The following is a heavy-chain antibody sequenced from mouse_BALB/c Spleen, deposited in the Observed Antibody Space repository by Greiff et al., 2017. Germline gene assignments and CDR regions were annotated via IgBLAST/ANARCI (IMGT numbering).Heavy chain of an antibody. CDR2: INPYNDGT. CDR1: GYTFTSYV. V-gene: IGHV1-14*01. CDR3: ARTYGNYVGYAMDY. Sequence: VQLQQSGPELVKPGASVKMSCKASGYTFTSYVMHWVKQKPGQGLEWIGYINPYNDGTKYNEKFKGKATLTSDKSSSTAYMELSSLTSEDSAVYYCARTYGNYVGYAMDYWGQGTSVTVSS. D-gene: IGHD2-10*02. J-gene: IGHJ4*01.